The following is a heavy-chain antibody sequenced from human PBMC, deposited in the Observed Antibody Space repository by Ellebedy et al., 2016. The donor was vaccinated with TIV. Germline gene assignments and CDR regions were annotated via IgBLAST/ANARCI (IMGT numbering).Heavy chain of an antibody. Sequence: MPSETLSLTCTVSGGSISSYYWSWIRQPPGKGLEWIGYIYYSGSTNYNPSLKSRVTISIDTSKNQFSLKLSSVTAADTAVYYCARGRSGWPYYFDYWGQGTLVTVSS. D-gene: IGHD6-19*01. V-gene: IGHV4-59*01. CDR3: ARGRSGWPYYFDY. CDR2: IYYSGST. J-gene: IGHJ4*02. CDR1: GGSISSYY.